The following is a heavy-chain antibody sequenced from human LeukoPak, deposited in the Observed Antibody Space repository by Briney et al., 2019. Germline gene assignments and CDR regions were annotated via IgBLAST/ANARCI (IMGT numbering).Heavy chain of an antibody. CDR2: ISYDGSNK. V-gene: IGHV3-30-3*01. D-gene: IGHD7-27*01. Sequence: GRSLRLSCAASGFTFSSYAMHWVRQAPGKGLEWVAVISYDGSNKYYADSVKGRFTVSRDDSKNTLYLQMNSLRAEDTAVYYCAKDGGLWVSAHWGDSWGRGTLVTVSS. CDR1: GFTFSSYA. J-gene: IGHJ4*02. CDR3: AKDGGLWVSAHWGDS.